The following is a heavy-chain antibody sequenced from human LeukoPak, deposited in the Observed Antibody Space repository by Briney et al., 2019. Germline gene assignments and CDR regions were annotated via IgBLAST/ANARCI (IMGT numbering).Heavy chain of an antibody. D-gene: IGHD6-13*01. CDR1: GGSITSYY. CDR2: IYHSGNT. Sequence: SETLSLTCTVSGGSITSYYWSWIRQPPGKGLEWIGYIYHSGNTNYNPSLKSRVTISVDTSKNQFSLKLSSVTAADTAMYYCARDRGGSWPYYFDYWGQGTLVTVSS. CDR3: ARDRGGSWPYYFDY. V-gene: IGHV4-59*12. J-gene: IGHJ4*02.